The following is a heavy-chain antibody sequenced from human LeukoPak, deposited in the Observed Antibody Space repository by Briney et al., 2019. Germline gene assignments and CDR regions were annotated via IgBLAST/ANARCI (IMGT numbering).Heavy chain of an antibody. D-gene: IGHD5-12*01. V-gene: IGHV3-30*18. CDR2: ISYDGSNK. Sequence: GGSLRLSCAASGFTFSSYGMHWVRQAPGKGLEWVAVISYDGSNKYYADSVKGRFTISRDNSKNTLYLQMNSLRAKDTAVYYSAKDRRGYVDYWGQGTLVTASS. CDR1: GFTFSSYG. CDR3: AKDRRGYVDY. J-gene: IGHJ4*02.